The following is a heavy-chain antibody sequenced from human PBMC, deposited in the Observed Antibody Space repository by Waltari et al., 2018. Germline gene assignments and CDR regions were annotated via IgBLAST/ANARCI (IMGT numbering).Heavy chain of an antibody. CDR1: GFTFSSYA. CDR2: ISSNGGST. Sequence: EVQLVESGGGLVQPGGSLRLSCAASGFTFSSYAMHWVRQAPGKGLEYVSAISSNGGSTYYADSVKDRFTISRDNSKNTLYLQMGSLRAEDMAVYYCARGRGYCSSTSCYTYFDYWGQGTLVTVSS. J-gene: IGHJ4*02. CDR3: ARGRGYCSSTSCYTYFDY. V-gene: IGHV3-64*07. D-gene: IGHD2-2*02.